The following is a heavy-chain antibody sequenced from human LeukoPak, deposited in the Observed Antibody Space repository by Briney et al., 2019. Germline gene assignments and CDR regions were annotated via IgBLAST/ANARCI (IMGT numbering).Heavy chain of an antibody. V-gene: IGHV4-34*01. D-gene: IGHD2-2*01. CDR2: INHSGST. CDR3: ARVRSCSSTSCYEDY. J-gene: IGHJ4*02. Sequence: PSETLSLTCAVYGGSFSGYYWSWIRQPPGKGLEWIGEINHSGSTNYNPSLKSRVIISVDTSKNQFSLKLSSVTAADTAVYYCARVRSCSSTSCYEDYWGQGTLVTVSS. CDR1: GGSFSGYY.